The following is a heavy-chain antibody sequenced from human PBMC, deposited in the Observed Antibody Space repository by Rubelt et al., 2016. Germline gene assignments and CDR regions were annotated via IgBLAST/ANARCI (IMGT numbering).Heavy chain of an antibody. D-gene: IGHD5-12*01. CDR3: AKDDGYSYGFVGNGAFDV. J-gene: IGHJ3*01. V-gene: IGHV3-23*01. CDR2: ISGSGGNT. Sequence: VRQAPGKGLEWVSVISGSGGNTDYADFARGRFTISRDNSKKTLYLQMNSLRVEDTAEYYCAKDDGYSYGFVGNGAFDVWGQWAVVTVSA.